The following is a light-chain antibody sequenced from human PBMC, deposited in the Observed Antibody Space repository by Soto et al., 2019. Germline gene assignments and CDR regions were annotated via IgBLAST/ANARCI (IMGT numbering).Light chain of an antibody. V-gene: IGKV3-15*01. CDR3: QQYNNWPRT. J-gene: IGKJ1*01. CDR2: GAS. CDR1: QSVSSN. Sequence: EIVMTQSPATLSVSPGERATLSCRASQSVSSNLAWYQQKPGQAPRLLIYGASTRATGIPARFSGSGAGTEFTLTISSLQSEDFAVYYCQQYNNWPRTVRQGTKVDI.